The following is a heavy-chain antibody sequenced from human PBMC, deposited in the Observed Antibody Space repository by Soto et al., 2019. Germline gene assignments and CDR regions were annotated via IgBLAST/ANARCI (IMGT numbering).Heavy chain of an antibody. D-gene: IGHD2-15*01. CDR1: GGTFSSYA. CDR3: ASLYCSGGSCYSSPLGETYGMDV. CDR2: IIPIFGTA. J-gene: IGHJ6*02. V-gene: IGHV1-69*12. Sequence: QVQLVQSGAEVKKPGSSVKVSCKASGGTFSSYAISWVRQAPGQGLEWMGGIIPIFGTANYAQKFQGRVTITADESTSTAYMELSSLRSEDTAVYYCASLYCSGGSCYSSPLGETYGMDVWGQGTTVTVSS.